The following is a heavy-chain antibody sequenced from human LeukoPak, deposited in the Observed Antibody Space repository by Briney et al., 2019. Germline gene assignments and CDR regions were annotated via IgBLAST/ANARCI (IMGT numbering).Heavy chain of an antibody. D-gene: IGHD3-22*01. Sequence: GGSLRLSCAASGFTFSSYAMSWVRQAPGKGLEWVSAISGSGGSTYYADSVKGRFTISRDNSKNTLYLQMNSLRAEDTAVYYCARSGYYYDSSGYPGFFDYWGQGTLVTVSS. CDR3: ARSGYYYDSSGYPGFFDY. CDR2: ISGSGGST. V-gene: IGHV3-23*01. J-gene: IGHJ4*02. CDR1: GFTFSSYA.